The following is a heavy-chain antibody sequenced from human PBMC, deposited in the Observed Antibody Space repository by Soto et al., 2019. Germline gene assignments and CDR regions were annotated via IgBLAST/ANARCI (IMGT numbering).Heavy chain of an antibody. Sequence: QVQLVQSGAEVKKPGSSVKVSCKASGGTFSSYAISWVRQAPGQGLEWMGGIIPIFGTANYAQKFQGRVTXXAXEFXSTADMELRSLRSEDTAVYYCARDSEIDTAPYFDYWGQGTLVTVSS. CDR1: GGTFSSYA. D-gene: IGHD5-18*01. CDR2: IIPIFGTA. CDR3: ARDSEIDTAPYFDY. V-gene: IGHV1-69*12. J-gene: IGHJ4*02.